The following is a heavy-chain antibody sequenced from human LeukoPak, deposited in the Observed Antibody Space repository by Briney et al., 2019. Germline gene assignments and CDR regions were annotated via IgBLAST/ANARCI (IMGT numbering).Heavy chain of an antibody. CDR2: ISYDGSNK. CDR3: ARAYRGHYGSGSYYNDAFDI. Sequence: SGASLRLSCAASGFTFSSYGMHWLCQAPGKGLEWVAVISYDGSNKYYADSVKGRFTISRDNSKNTLYLQMNSLRAEDTAVYYCARAYRGHYGSGSYYNDAFDIWGQGTMVTVSS. J-gene: IGHJ3*02. CDR1: GFTFSSYG. V-gene: IGHV3-30*03. D-gene: IGHD3-10*01.